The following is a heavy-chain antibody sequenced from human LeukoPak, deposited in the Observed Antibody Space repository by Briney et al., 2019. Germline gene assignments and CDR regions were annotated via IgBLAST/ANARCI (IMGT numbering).Heavy chain of an antibody. CDR1: GFTFSSYG. D-gene: IGHD6-19*01. CDR2: ISYDGSNK. CDR3: AKDSGQWLVNGMDV. Sequence: GGSLRLSCAASGFTFSSYGMHWVRQAPGKGLEWVAVISYDGSNKYYADSVKGRFTISRDNSKNTLYLQVNSLRAEDTAVYYCAKDSGQWLVNGMDVWGQGTTVTVSS. J-gene: IGHJ6*02. V-gene: IGHV3-30*18.